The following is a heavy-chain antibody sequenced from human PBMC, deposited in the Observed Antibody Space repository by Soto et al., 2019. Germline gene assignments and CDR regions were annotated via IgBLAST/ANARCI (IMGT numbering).Heavy chain of an antibody. CDR1: GGSISSYY. CDR2: IYTSGST. V-gene: IGHV4-4*07. CDR3: AREGDVVTSMTTAFYYGMDV. D-gene: IGHD4-17*01. Sequence: QVQLQESGPGLVKPSETLSLTCTVSGGSISSYYWSWIRQPAGKGLEWIGRIYTSGSTNYNPSLKSRVTMSVDTSKNQFSLKLSSVTAADTAVYYCAREGDVVTSMTTAFYYGMDVWGQGTTVTVSS. J-gene: IGHJ6*02.